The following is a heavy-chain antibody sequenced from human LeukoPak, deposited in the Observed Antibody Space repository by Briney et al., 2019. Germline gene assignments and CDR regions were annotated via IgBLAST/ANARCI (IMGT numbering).Heavy chain of an antibody. J-gene: IGHJ4*02. D-gene: IGHD5-18*01. Sequence: PSETLSLTCAVSGYSISSGYYWSWIRPPPGKGLEWIGEINHSGSTNYNPSLKSRVTISVDTSKNQFSLKLSSVTAADTAVYYCARGDGYSYGYYFDYWGQGTLVTVSS. CDR2: INHSGST. V-gene: IGHV4-34*01. CDR1: GYSISSGYY. CDR3: ARGDGYSYGYYFDY.